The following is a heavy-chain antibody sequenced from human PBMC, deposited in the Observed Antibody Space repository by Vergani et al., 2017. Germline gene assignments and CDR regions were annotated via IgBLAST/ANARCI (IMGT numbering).Heavy chain of an antibody. CDR1: GFTFSNAW. CDR3: ARDRVRKGFPFDY. Sequence: EVQLVESGGGLVKPGGSLRLSCAASGFTFSNAWMSWVRQAPGKGLEWVGRIKSKTDGGTTDYAAPVKGRFTISRDDSKNTLYLQMNSLKTEDTAVYYCARDRVRKGFPFDYWGQGTLVTVSS. V-gene: IGHV3-15*01. D-gene: IGHD4/OR15-4a*01. J-gene: IGHJ4*02. CDR2: IKSKTDGGTT.